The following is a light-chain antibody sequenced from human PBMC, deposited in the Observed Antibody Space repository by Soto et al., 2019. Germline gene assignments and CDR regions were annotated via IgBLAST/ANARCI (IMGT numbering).Light chain of an antibody. CDR3: QQLNSYPRT. CDR1: QGISSY. CDR2: AAS. J-gene: IGKJ1*01. Sequence: DIQLTQSPSFLSASVGDRVTITCRASQGISSYLAWYQQKPGKAPKLLIYAASTLQSGVPSRFSGSGSGTEFTLTISSPQPEDFATYYCQQLNSYPRTFGQGTKVDI. V-gene: IGKV1-9*01.